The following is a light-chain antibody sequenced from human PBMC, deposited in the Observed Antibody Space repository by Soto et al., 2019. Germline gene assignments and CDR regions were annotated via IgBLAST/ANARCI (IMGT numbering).Light chain of an antibody. V-gene: IGLV2-23*01. CDR2: EGS. J-gene: IGLJ3*02. Sequence: QSALTQPASVSGSPGQSITISCTGTSSDVGSHNLVSWYQQHPGKAPKLMIYEGSKRPSGVSNRFSGSKSGYTASLTISGLQAEDEADYYCCSYAGSGTLVFGGGTQLTVL. CDR1: SSDVGSHNL. CDR3: CSYAGSGTLV.